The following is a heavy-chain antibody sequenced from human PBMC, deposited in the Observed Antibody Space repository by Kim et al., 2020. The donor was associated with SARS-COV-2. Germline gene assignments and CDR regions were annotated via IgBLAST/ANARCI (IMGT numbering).Heavy chain of an antibody. D-gene: IGHD2-2*01. CDR2: INPSSGGT. J-gene: IGHJ5*02. CDR3: AKSLGNIVVGVASTFDP. CDR1: GYTFTDFY. Sequence: ASVKVSCRTSGYTFTDFYIHWVRQALGQGPEWLGWINPSSGGTHYAQNFQGRVTMTRDTSVTTAYMELNNLRPDDTAVYYCAKSLGNIVVGVASTFDPWGQGTLITVSS. V-gene: IGHV1-2*02.